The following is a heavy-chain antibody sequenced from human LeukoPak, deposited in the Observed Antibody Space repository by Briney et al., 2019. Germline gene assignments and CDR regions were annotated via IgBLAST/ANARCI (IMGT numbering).Heavy chain of an antibody. V-gene: IGHV3-20*04. J-gene: IGHJ4*02. Sequence: GGSLRLSCAASGFTFDDYGMSWVRHAPGKGLEWVSGINWNGGSTVYADSVKGRFTISRDNAKNSLYLQMNSLRAEDTALYYCATRRGYYGSGSSYYFDYWGQGTLVTVSS. CDR3: ATRRGYYGSGSSYYFDY. CDR1: GFTFDDYG. CDR2: INWNGGST. D-gene: IGHD3-10*01.